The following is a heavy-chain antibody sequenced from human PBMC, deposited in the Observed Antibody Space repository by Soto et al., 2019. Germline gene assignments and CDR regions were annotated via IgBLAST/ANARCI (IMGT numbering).Heavy chain of an antibody. J-gene: IGHJ4*02. D-gene: IGHD3-16*02. CDR1: GFTFSSYA. Sequence: GSLRLSCAASGFTFSSYAMSWVRQAPGKGLEWVSAISGSGGSTYYAYSVKGRFTISRDNSKNTLFLQMNSLRAEDTAVYYCAKEEANRLRLGELSYYYFDYWGQGTLVTVSS. CDR3: AKEEANRLRLGELSYYYFDY. V-gene: IGHV3-23*01. CDR2: ISGSGGST.